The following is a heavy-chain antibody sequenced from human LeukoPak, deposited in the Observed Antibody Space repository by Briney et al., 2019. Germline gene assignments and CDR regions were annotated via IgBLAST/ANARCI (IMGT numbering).Heavy chain of an antibody. CDR3: ASRRSGWYYFDY. CDR1: GGSISSYY. V-gene: IGHV4-59*08. J-gene: IGHJ4*02. Sequence: PSETLSLTCTVSGGSISSYYWSWIRQPPGKGLEGIGYIYDSGTTNYHPSLKSRVAISVDTSKNQFSLTLSSVTAADTAVYYCASRRSGWYYFDYWGQGTLVTVSS. CDR2: IYDSGTT. D-gene: IGHD6-19*01.